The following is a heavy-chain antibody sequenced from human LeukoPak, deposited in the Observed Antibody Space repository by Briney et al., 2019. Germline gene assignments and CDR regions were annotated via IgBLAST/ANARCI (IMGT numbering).Heavy chain of an antibody. CDR2: IRYDGSNK. J-gene: IGHJ4*02. Sequence: PGGSLRLSCAASGFTFSSYGMHWVRQAPGKGLEWVAFIRYDGSNKYYADSVKGRFTVSRDNAKNSLYLQMNSLRDEDTAVYYCARDSVELNWGQGTLVTVSS. V-gene: IGHV3-30*02. D-gene: IGHD5-24*01. CDR3: ARDSVELN. CDR1: GFTFSSYG.